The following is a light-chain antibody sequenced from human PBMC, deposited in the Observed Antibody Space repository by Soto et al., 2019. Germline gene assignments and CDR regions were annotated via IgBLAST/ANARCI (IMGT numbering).Light chain of an antibody. Sequence: VLTPKQPTMSLSRGGLDILCCRASQSVSSYVAWYQQKPGQAPRLLSYDASNRATGIPARFSDSGSGTDFTLTMSSREPEESAVYFCEQRSNWPPKVGEGTKVDIK. CDR2: DAS. CDR1: QSVSSY. V-gene: IGKV3-11*01. CDR3: EQRSNWPPK. J-gene: IGKJ1*01.